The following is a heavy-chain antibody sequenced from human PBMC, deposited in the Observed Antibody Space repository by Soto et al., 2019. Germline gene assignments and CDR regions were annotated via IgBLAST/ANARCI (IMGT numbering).Heavy chain of an antibody. J-gene: IGHJ4*02. CDR3: AKGYRIAAAPRGGIDY. CDR2: ISYDGSNK. Sequence: GGSLRLSCAASGFTFSSYGMHWVRQAPGKGLEWVAVISYDGSNKYYADSVKGRFTISRDNSKNTLYLQMNRLRAEDTAVYYCAKGYRIAAAPRGGIDYWGQGTLVTVSS. V-gene: IGHV3-30*18. CDR1: GFTFSSYG. D-gene: IGHD6-13*01.